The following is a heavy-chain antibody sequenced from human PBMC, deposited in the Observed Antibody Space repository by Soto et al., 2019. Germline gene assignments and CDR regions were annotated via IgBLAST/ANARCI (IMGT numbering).Heavy chain of an antibody. CDR3: ARDASRVSHYYGLDV. CDR1: GGTLSTHP. Sequence: QVELMQSGAEVKKPGSSVKVSCTTSGGTLSTHPISWVRQAPGQGLEWMATIIPFYGSSNHAQKFQGRVTITVDESTNTVYMTLSSLTSEDTAVYYCARDASRVSHYYGLDVWGQGTTVTVSS. CDR2: IIPFYGSS. J-gene: IGHJ6*02. V-gene: IGHV1-69*18.